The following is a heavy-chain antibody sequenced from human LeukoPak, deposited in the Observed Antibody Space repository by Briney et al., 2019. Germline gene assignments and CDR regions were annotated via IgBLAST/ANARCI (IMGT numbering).Heavy chain of an antibody. J-gene: IGHJ6*02. CDR1: GFTFDDYA. D-gene: IGHD6-13*01. CDR2: ISWNSGSI. V-gene: IGHV3-9*01. Sequence: GGSLRLSSAASGFTFDDYAMHWVRQAPGKGLEWVSGISWNSGSIGYADSVKGRFTISRDNAKNSLYLQMNSLRAEDTALYYCATSAGTTYYYGMDVWGQGTTVTVSS. CDR3: ATSAGTTYYYGMDV.